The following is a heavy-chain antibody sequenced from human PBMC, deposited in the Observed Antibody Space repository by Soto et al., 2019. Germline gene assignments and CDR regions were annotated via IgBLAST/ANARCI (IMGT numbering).Heavy chain of an antibody. V-gene: IGHV4-59*01. Sequence: SETLSLTCTVSGGSISSYYWSWIRQPPGKGLEWIGYIYYSGSTNYNPSLKSRVTISVDTSKNQFSLKLSSVTAADTAVYYCARATLWQLVGYGFEPGDQGSLVTV. D-gene: IGHD6-6*01. CDR2: IYYSGST. CDR3: ARATLWQLVGYGFEP. J-gene: IGHJ5*02. CDR1: GGSISSYY.